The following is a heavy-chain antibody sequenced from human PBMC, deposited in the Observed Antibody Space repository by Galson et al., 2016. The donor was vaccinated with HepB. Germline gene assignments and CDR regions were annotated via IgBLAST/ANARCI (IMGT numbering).Heavy chain of an antibody. D-gene: IGHD5-24*01. CDR3: ARDRLVEMATSYLYYYNGMDV. CDR2: IGGSGGNA. CDR1: GYTFSSYA. Sequence: SLRLSCAASGYTFSSYAMSWVRQAPGKGLEWVSGIGGSGGNAYYADSVKGRFTISRANSKNTLYLQMNSLRAEDTAVYYCARDRLVEMATSYLYYYNGMDVWGQGTTVTVSS. V-gene: IGHV3-23*01. J-gene: IGHJ6*02.